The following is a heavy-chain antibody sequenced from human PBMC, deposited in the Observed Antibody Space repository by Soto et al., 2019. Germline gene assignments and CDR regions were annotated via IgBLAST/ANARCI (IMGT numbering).Heavy chain of an antibody. CDR1: TDSFNDYY. D-gene: IGHD5-18*01. V-gene: IGHV4-59*13. CDR3: ARDVGIHDAFDI. J-gene: IGHJ3*02. Sequence: QVRLHESGPGLVKPSETLSLTCTVSTDSFNDYYWSWIRQPPGKGLEWIGSIYHTGNTNYNPSLESRVSISVDTSTHQFSLSLSSVTAADTAVYYCARDVGIHDAFDIWGQGTLVTVSS. CDR2: IYHTGNT.